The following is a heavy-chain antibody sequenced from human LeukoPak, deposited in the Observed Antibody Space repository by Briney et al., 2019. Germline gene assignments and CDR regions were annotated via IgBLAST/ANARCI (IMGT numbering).Heavy chain of an antibody. J-gene: IGHJ4*02. V-gene: IGHV4-34*01. Sequence: SETLSLTCAVYGGSFSGYYWSWIRQPPGKGLEWIGEINHSGSTNYNPSLKSRVTISVDTSKNQSSLKLSSVTAADTAVYYCARGYRRYSSGWYYFDYWGQGTLVTVSS. CDR1: GGSFSGYY. CDR3: ARGYRRYSSGWYYFDY. D-gene: IGHD6-19*01. CDR2: INHSGST.